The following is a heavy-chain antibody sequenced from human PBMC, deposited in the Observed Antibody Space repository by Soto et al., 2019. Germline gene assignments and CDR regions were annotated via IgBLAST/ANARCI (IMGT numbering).Heavy chain of an antibody. CDR1: GGSISSSSYY. Sequence: SETLSLTCTVSGGSISSSSYYWGWIRQPPGKGLEWIGSIYYSGSTYYNPSLKSRVTISVDTSKNQFSLKLSSVTAADTAVYYCARGTNVLLWFGELLYFDYWGQGTLVTVSS. CDR3: ARGTNVLLWFGELLYFDY. CDR2: IYYSGST. V-gene: IGHV4-39*01. D-gene: IGHD3-10*01. J-gene: IGHJ4*02.